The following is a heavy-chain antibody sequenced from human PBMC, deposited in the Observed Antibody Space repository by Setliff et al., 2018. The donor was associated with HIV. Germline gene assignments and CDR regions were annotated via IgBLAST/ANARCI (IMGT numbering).Heavy chain of an antibody. Sequence: PGGSLRLSCAASGFTFSSYWMSWVRQAPGKGLEWVANIKQDGSEKYYVDSVKGRFTISRDNSKNTLYLQTNSLRAEDTAVYYCARGGFGVVIIERLGVDYWGQGTKVTVSS. CDR3: ARGGFGVVIIERLGVDY. D-gene: IGHD3-3*01. J-gene: IGHJ4*02. CDR1: GFTFSSYW. CDR2: IKQDGSEK. V-gene: IGHV3-7*01.